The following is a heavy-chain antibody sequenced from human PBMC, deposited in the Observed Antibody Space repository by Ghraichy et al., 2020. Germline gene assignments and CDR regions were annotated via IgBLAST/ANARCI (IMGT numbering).Heavy chain of an antibody. CDR2: IYYSGST. J-gene: IGHJ4*02. CDR1: GGSISSYY. D-gene: IGHD2-8*02. V-gene: IGHV4-59*01. CDR3: ARLTGDCTGGVCYRSFDY. Sequence: GSLRLSCTVSGGSISSYYWSWIRQPPGKGLEWIGYIYYSGSTNYNPSLKSRVTISVDTSKNQFSLKLSSVTAADTAVYYCARLTGDCTGGVCYRSFDYWGQGTLVTVSS.